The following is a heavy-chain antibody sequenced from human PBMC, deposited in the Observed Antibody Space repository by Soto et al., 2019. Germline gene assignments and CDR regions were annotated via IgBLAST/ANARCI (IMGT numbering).Heavy chain of an antibody. CDR1: GFTVTSYY. J-gene: IGHJ6*02. CDR2: IYTGGNT. Sequence: PGESLKISCAASGFTVTSYYMSWVRQAPGKGLEWVSLIYTGGNTNYADSVKGRFTISRDNSKNTLYLQMNSLRAEDTAVYYCARDYYYGSGNYYRADYYHYGMDVWGQGTTVTVYS. V-gene: IGHV3-53*01. D-gene: IGHD3-10*01. CDR3: ARDYYYGSGNYYRADYYHYGMDV.